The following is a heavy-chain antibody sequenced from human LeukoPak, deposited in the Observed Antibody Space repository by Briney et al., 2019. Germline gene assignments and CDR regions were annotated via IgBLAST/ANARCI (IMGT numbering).Heavy chain of an antibody. V-gene: IGHV3-21*01. CDR2: ISSDGIHT. CDR3: SKDRPRSSFDY. J-gene: IGHJ4*02. CDR1: GFTFSSNT. D-gene: IGHD6-6*01. Sequence: PGGSLRLSGAASGFTFSSNTMNWVRQAPGKGLEWVSSISSDGIHTFYADPVKGRFTISRDNAKNSLYLQMNSLRDEDTAVYYCSKDRPRSSFDYWGQGILVTVSS.